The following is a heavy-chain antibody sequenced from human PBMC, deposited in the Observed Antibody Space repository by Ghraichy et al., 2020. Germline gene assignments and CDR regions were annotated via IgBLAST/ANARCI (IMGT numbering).Heavy chain of an antibody. J-gene: IGHJ6*02. V-gene: IGHV3-11*01. CDR3: ARDRVDILTGFVYYYYYGMDV. CDR1: GFTFSDYY. Sequence: GESLNISCAASGFTFSDYYMSWIRQAPGKGLEWVSYISSSGSTIYYADSVKGRFTISRDNAKNSLYLQMNSLRAEDTAVYYCARDRVDILTGFVYYYYYGMDVWGQGTTVTVSS. D-gene: IGHD3-9*01. CDR2: ISSSGSTI.